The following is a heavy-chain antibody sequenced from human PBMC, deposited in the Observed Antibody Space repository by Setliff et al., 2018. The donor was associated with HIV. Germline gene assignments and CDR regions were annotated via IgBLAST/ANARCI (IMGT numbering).Heavy chain of an antibody. CDR3: ARGSCSGCYLSDY. Sequence: GASVKVSCKAFGYTFSTNAIHWVRQAPGQRLEWMGYINAGDDNTRYSEKFQGRVTITRDTSANTDYMELSSLRSEDTAVYYCARGSCSGCYLSDYWGLGTLVTVSS. D-gene: IGHD6-19*01. V-gene: IGHV1-3*01. CDR1: GYTFSTNA. CDR2: INAGDDNT. J-gene: IGHJ4*02.